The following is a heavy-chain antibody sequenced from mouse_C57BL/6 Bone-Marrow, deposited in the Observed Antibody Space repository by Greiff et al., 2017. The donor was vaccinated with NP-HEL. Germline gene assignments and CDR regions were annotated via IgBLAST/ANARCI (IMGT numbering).Heavy chain of an antibody. V-gene: IGHV15-2*01. CDR3: ARCDYYGSSWGYFDV. J-gene: IGHJ1*03. CDR2: ILPSIGRT. D-gene: IGHD1-1*01. Sequence: VKLQESGSDLVNPGSSVKLSCTASGSAFFAISYMCLVQQHPGRVVWLVGGILPSIGRTLYGKKFEDKASLDADTLSNTAYLELNSLTPEDSDIYDCARCDYYGSSWGYFDVWGTGTTVTVSS. CDR1: GSAFFAISY.